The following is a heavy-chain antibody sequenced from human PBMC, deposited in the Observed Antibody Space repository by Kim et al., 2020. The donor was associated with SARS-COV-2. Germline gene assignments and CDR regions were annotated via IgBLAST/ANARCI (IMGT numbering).Heavy chain of an antibody. J-gene: IGHJ4*02. CDR2: IKSKTDGGTT. CDR1: GFTFSNAW. Sequence: GGSLRLSCAASGFTFSNAWMSWVRQAPGKGLEWVGRIKSKTDGGTTDYAAPVKGRFTISRDDSKNTQYLQMNSLKTEDTAVYYCTTGYYDSSGYYTWGYWGQGTLVTVSS. CDR3: TTGYYDSSGYYTWGY. D-gene: IGHD3-22*01. V-gene: IGHV3-15*01.